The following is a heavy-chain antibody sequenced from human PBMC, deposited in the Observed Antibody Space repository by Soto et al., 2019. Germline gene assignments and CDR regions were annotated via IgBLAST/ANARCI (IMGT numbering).Heavy chain of an antibody. J-gene: IGHJ6*02. CDR1: GFTFSSYA. CDR3: ARDHDFWSGYLPVDYYYYYGMDV. Sequence: GGSLRLCCAASGFTFSSYAMHWVRQAPGKGLEWVAVISYDGSNKYYADSVKGRFTISRDNSKNTLYLQMNSLRAEDTAVYYCARDHDFWSGYLPVDYYYYYGMDVWGQGTTVTVSS. D-gene: IGHD3-3*01. V-gene: IGHV3-30-3*01. CDR2: ISYDGSNK.